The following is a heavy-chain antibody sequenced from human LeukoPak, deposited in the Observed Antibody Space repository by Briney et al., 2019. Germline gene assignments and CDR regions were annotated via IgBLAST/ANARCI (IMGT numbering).Heavy chain of an antibody. D-gene: IGHD1-26*01. CDR3: ARAGRWEGRPHAFDI. J-gene: IGHJ3*02. CDR1: GGSFSGYY. V-gene: IGHV4-34*01. Sequence: PSETLSLTCAVYGGSFSGYYWSWIRQPPGKGLEWIGEINHSGSTNYNPSLTSRVTISVDTSKDQFSLKLSSVTAADTAVYYCARAGRWEGRPHAFDIWGQGTMVTVSS. CDR2: INHSGST.